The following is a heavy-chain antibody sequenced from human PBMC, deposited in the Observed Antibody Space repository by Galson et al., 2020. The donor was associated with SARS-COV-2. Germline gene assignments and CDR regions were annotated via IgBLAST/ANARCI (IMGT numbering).Heavy chain of an antibody. D-gene: IGHD3-22*01. CDR1: GFTFSSYA. Sequence: GESLKISCAASGFTFSSYAIHWVRQAPGKGLEWVAVISYDGSNKYYADSVKGRFTISRDNSKNTLYLQMNSLRAEDTAVYYCARALSGYYYFDYWCQGTLVTVSS. CDR2: ISYDGSNK. J-gene: IGHJ4*02. CDR3: ARALSGYYYFDY. V-gene: IGHV3-30*01.